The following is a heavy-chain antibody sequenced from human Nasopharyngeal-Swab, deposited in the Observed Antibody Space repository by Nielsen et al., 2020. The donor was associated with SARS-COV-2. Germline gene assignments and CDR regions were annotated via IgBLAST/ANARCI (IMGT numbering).Heavy chain of an antibody. CDR3: ARDFGFCSSTSCSLLTFDY. CDR1: GFTFSNFA. Sequence: GGSLRLSCAASGFTFSNFAMSWVRQAPGKGLEWVSVISGDSDSTYYTDSVRGRFTISRDNSKNTLNLQMNNLRAEDTAVYYCARDFGFCSSTSCSLLTFDYWGQGTLVTVSS. D-gene: IGHD2-2*01. CDR2: ISGDSDST. V-gene: IGHV3-23*01. J-gene: IGHJ4*02.